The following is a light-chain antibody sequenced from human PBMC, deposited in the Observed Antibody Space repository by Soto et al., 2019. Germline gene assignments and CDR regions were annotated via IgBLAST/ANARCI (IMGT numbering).Light chain of an antibody. CDR2: GAS. Sequence: AIQMTQSPSSLCASVGDRVTITCRASQAIRNDLGWYQQKPGKAPTLLIFGASNLQPGVPVRFSASGSGTNFTLTISNLQPEDFATYYCLQDYTYPWTFGQGTKVDI. V-gene: IGKV1-6*01. J-gene: IGKJ1*01. CDR3: LQDYTYPWT. CDR1: QAIRND.